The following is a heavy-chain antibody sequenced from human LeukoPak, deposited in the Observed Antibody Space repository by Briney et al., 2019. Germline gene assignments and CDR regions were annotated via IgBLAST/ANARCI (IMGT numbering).Heavy chain of an antibody. CDR1: GFTFSSHE. Sequence: GGSLRLSCAASGFTFSSHEMNWVRQAPGKGLEWVSTVSASGGSTYSADSVKGRFTISRDNSKNTLYLQMNSLRTEDTAVYYCAKSTDYFDYWGQGTLVTVSS. CDR3: AKSTDYFDY. J-gene: IGHJ4*02. V-gene: IGHV3-23*01. CDR2: VSASGGST. D-gene: IGHD4-17*01.